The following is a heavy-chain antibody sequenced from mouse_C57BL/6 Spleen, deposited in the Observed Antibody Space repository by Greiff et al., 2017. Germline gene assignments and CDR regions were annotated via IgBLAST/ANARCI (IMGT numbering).Heavy chain of an antibody. CDR3: AIGGFYYGSSYLAY. J-gene: IGHJ3*01. Sequence: VQLQQPGAELVKPGASVKVSCKASGYTFTSYWMHWVKQRPGQGLEWIGRIHPSDSDTNYNQKFKGKATLTVDKSSSTAYMQLSSLTSEDSAVYYCAIGGFYYGSSYLAYWGQGTLVTVSA. CDR1: GYTFTSYW. D-gene: IGHD1-1*01. V-gene: IGHV1-74*01. CDR2: IHPSDSDT.